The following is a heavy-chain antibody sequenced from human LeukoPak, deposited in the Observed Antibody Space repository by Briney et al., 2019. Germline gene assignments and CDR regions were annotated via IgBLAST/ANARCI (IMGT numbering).Heavy chain of an antibody. D-gene: IGHD2-2*01. V-gene: IGHV1-24*01. J-gene: IGHJ4*02. CDR2: FDPEDGET. CDR1: GYTLTELS. Sequence: GASVKVSCKVSGYTLTELSMHWVRQAPGKGLEWMGGFDPEDGETIYAQKFQGRVTMTEDTSTDTAYMELSSLRSEDTAVYYCATEGYCSSTSSAENYNWGQGTLVTVSS. CDR3: ATEGYCSSTSSAENYN.